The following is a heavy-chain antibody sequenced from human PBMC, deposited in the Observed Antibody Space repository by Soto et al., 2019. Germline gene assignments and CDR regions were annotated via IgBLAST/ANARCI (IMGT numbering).Heavy chain of an antibody. CDR2: IYYSGST. V-gene: IGHV4-39*01. CDR3: ARQGYYDSSGYYPLYFDY. CDR1: GGSISSSSYY. Sequence: SETLSLTCTVSGGSISSSSYYWGWIRQPPGKGLEWIGSIYYSGSTYYNPSLKSRVTISVDTSKNQFSLKLSSVTAADTAVYYCARQGYYDSSGYYPLYFDYWGQGTLVTVSS. D-gene: IGHD3-22*01. J-gene: IGHJ4*02.